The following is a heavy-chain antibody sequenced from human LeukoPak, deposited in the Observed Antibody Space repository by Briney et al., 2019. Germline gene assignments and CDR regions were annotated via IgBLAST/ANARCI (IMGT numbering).Heavy chain of an antibody. D-gene: IGHD2-2*01. CDR3: AKGQQLLFDDDWFDP. Sequence: GGSLRLSCAASGFTFSSYGMHWVRQAPGKGLEWVAVISYDGSNKYYADSVKGRFTISRDNSKNTLYLQMNSLRAEDTAVYYCAKGQQLLFDDDWFDPWGQGTLVTVSS. V-gene: IGHV3-30*18. J-gene: IGHJ5*02. CDR2: ISYDGSNK. CDR1: GFTFSSYG.